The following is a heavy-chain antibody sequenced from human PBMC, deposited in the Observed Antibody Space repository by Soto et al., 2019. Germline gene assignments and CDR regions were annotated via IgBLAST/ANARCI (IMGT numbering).Heavy chain of an antibody. J-gene: IGHJ6*02. Sequence: ASVKVSCKASGYTFTTYGISWVRQAPGRGLEWMGWISPYNGTTKYAEKFQGEMTMTTDTAMGTAYMDLRSLRSDDTAVYYCARDGERDTGLNFYYYLHGMDAWGQGTRVTVSS. CDR2: ISPYNGTT. CDR3: ARDGERDTGLNFYYYLHGMDA. V-gene: IGHV1-18*04. D-gene: IGHD1-1*01. CDR1: GYTFTTYG.